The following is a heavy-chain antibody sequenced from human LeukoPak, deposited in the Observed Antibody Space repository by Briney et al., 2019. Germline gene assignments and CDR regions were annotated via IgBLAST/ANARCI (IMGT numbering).Heavy chain of an antibody. D-gene: IGHD6-13*01. CDR2: ISGSGGST. Sequence: GGSLRLSCAASGFTFSSYAMSWVRQAPGKGLEWVSAISGSGGSTYYADSVKGRFTISRENAKNSLYLQMNSLRAGDTAVYYCAREMGDKYSSSWALDLWGRGTLVTVSS. CDR3: AREMGDKYSSSWALDL. V-gene: IGHV3-23*01. CDR1: GFTFSSYA. J-gene: IGHJ2*01.